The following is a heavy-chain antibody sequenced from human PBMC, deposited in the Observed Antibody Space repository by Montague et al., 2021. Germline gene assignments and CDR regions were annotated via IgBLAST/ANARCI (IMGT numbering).Heavy chain of an antibody. J-gene: IGHJ5*02. V-gene: IGHV4-34*01. CDR3: ARGPRGYGSGSRFDL. D-gene: IGHD3-10*01. CDR2: IDHKETV. Sequence: SETLSLTCAVYGGSFTGYYWSWIRQSPGKGLEWIGEIDHKETVTLNPSLKSRVIISLDTSKNHFSLNMTSVTAADTATYYCARGPRGYGSGSRFDLWGKVTMNVVSS. CDR1: GGSFTGYY.